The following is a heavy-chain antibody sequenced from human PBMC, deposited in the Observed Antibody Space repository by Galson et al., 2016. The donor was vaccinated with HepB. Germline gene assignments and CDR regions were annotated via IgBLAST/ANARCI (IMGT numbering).Heavy chain of an antibody. CDR3: VRDGDHWNFHH. CDR2: IKGDGNQT. Sequence: SLRLSCAASGFTFSRYWMHWVRQAPGMGLEWVSRIKGDGNQTIYVDSVKGRFTISRDNTKNTLYLQVNNLRGEDTAVYYCVRDGDHWNFHHWGQGTLVSVSS. D-gene: IGHD1-1*01. J-gene: IGHJ4*02. V-gene: IGHV3-74*01. CDR1: GFTFSRYW.